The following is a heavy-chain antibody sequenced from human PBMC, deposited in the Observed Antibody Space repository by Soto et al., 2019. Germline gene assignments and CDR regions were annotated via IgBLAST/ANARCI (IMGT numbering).Heavy chain of an antibody. CDR3: ARDRGIDALDI. D-gene: IGHD3-10*01. CDR2: IRQDGSEK. Sequence: EVQLVESGGGLVQPGGSLRLSCAASGFIFSNYWMSWVRQVPGRGLEWLAYIRQDGSEKYYVGSLKGRFIISRDNANSSLYRQMNSLRAEDTAMYYCARDRGIDALDIWGQGTMVTVSS. J-gene: IGHJ3*02. V-gene: IGHV3-7*05. CDR1: GFIFSNYW.